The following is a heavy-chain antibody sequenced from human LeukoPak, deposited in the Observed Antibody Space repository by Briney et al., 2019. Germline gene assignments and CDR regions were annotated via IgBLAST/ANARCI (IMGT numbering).Heavy chain of an antibody. V-gene: IGHV3-43*01. CDR3: AKDRGGVAIFDY. D-gene: IGHD2-15*01. J-gene: IGHJ4*02. CDR2: ISWDGGST. Sequence: GGSLRLSCAASGFTFDDYTMHWVRQAPGKGLEWVSLISWDGGSTYYADSVKGRFTISRDNSKNSLYLQMNSLRTEDTALYYCAKDRGGVAIFDYWGQGTLVTVSS. CDR1: GFTFDDYT.